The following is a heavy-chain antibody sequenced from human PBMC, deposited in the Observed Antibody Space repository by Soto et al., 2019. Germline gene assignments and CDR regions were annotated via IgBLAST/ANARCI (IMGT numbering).Heavy chain of an antibody. V-gene: IGHV3-53*01. CDR2: IYSAGNT. CDR1: GFSVSSNY. D-gene: IGHD1-20*01. CDR3: ARGGAITAWFDP. Sequence: EVQLVESGGGLIQPGRSLRLSCAASGFSVSSNYMSWVRQAPGRGLEWVSVIYSAGNTYYTDAVKGRFTISRDNSKSTVYLQMNSPRAEDTAVYYCARGGAITAWFDPWGQGTQVTVSS. J-gene: IGHJ5*02.